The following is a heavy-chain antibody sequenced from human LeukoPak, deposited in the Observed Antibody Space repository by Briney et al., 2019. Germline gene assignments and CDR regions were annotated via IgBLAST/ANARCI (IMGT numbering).Heavy chain of an antibody. CDR2: INPNSGGT. CDR3: ARAYSPSGSYLVDV. Sequence: ASVKVSCKASGYTFTGYYMHWVRQAPGQGLEWMGWINPNSGGTNYAQKFQGRVTMTRDTSFSTAYMELSRLRSDDTAVYYCARAYSPSGSYLVDVWGKGTTVTVSS. CDR1: GYTFTGYY. V-gene: IGHV1-2*02. J-gene: IGHJ6*04. D-gene: IGHD1-26*01.